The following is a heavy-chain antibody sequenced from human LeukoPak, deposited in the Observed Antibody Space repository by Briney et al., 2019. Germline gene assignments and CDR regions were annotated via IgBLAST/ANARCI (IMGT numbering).Heavy chain of an antibody. CDR3: ASGAAYCGGDCPPGPVEY. Sequence: PSETPSLTCTVSGASISSSSYYWGSVRQPPGTGLGLIGSIYYSGSTYYNPSLKSRVPISVDTCMNPFSLKPRSVTAADTAVYYGASGAAYCGGDCPPGPVEYWGQGTLVTLSS. V-gene: IGHV4-39*01. J-gene: IGHJ4*02. D-gene: IGHD2-21*02. CDR2: IYYSGST. CDR1: GASISSSSYY.